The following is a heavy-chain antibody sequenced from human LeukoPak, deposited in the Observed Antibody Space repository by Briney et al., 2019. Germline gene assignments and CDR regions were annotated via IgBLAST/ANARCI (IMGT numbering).Heavy chain of an antibody. D-gene: IGHD3-22*01. CDR2: IYSGGNT. CDR3: ARKTDSGGQGDY. Sequence: PGGSLRLSCAASGFTVSRNYMSWVRQAPGKGLECVSVIYSGGNTYYTDSVKGGFTISRDNSKNTLYLQMNSLRAEDTAVYYCARKTDSGGQGDYWGPGTLVTVSS. V-gene: IGHV3-66*01. CDR1: GFTVSRNY. J-gene: IGHJ4*02.